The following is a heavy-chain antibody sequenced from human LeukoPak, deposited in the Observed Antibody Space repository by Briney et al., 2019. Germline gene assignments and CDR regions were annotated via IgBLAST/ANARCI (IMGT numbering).Heavy chain of an antibody. CDR1: GFTFSRYW. V-gene: IGHV3-74*01. J-gene: IGHJ4*02. D-gene: IGHD1-26*01. CDR2: ITSDGSST. Sequence: GGSLRLSCAASGFTFSRYWMHWVRQVPGKGLVCVSRITSDGSSTSYADSVRGRFTISRDNAKSTVYLQMNSLRAEDTAVYYCARDLTGAVFDFWGQGTLVTVSS. CDR3: ARDLTGAVFDF.